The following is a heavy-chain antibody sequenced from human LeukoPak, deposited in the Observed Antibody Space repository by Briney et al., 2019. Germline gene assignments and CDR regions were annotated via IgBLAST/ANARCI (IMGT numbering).Heavy chain of an antibody. V-gene: IGHV3-15*01. CDR3: AKDFGRSTVTPVY. J-gene: IGHJ4*02. CDR2: IKSKTDGGTT. D-gene: IGHD4-17*01. Sequence: GGSLRLSCAASGFTFSDAWMSWVRQAPGKGLEWVGRIKSKTDGGTTDYAAPVKGRFTISRDDSKNTLYLQMNSPRAEDTAVYYCAKDFGRSTVTPVYWGQGTLVTVSS. CDR1: GFTFSDAW.